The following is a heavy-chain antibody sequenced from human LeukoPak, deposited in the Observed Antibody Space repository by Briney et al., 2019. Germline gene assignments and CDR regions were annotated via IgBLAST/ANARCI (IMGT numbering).Heavy chain of an antibody. Sequence: PSETLSLTCTVSGGSISSYYWSWIRQPPGKGLEWIGYIYYSGSTNYNPSLKSRFTISVDTSKNQFSLKLSSVTAADTAVYYCARGYPTVVTPGDYWGEGNLVTVSS. V-gene: IGHV4-59*01. CDR2: IYYSGST. D-gene: IGHD4-17*01. CDR3: ARGYPTVVTPGDY. CDR1: GGSISSYY. J-gene: IGHJ4*02.